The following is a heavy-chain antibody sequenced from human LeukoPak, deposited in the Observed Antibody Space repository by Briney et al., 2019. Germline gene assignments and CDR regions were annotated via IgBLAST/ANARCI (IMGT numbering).Heavy chain of an antibody. V-gene: IGHV1-18*01. CDR1: TSC. J-gene: IGHJ5*01. CDR2: IGTYGGDT. D-gene: IGHD3-22*01. Sequence: GASVKVSCKATSCIIWVRQAPGQGLEWMGWIGTYGGDTYYAQKFQGRITVTTDTSTSTVYMELRNLRSDDTAVYYCARDLWNFYDNSGYNRDFDSWGQGTLVTVSS. CDR3: ARDLWNFYDNSGYNRDFDS.